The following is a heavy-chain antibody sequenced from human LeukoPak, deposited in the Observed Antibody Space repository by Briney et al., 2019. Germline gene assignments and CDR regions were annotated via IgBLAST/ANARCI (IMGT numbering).Heavy chain of an antibody. Sequence: PGRSLRLSCVASGFTFSSYGMHWVRQAPGKGLEWVAVIWYDGSNKYYADSVKGRFTISRDNSKNTLYLQMNSLRAEDTAVYYCAKDFHRYYYDSSGYEYFDYWGQGTLVTVSS. CDR1: GFTFSSYG. V-gene: IGHV3-33*06. J-gene: IGHJ4*02. CDR2: IWYDGSNK. CDR3: AKDFHRYYYDSSGYEYFDY. D-gene: IGHD3-22*01.